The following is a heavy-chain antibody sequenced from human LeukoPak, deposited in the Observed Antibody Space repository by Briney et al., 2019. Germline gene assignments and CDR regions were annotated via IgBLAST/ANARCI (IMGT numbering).Heavy chain of an antibody. Sequence: SETLSLTCTVSGYSISSGYYWGWIRQPPGKGLEWIGSIYHSGSTYYNPSLKSRVTISVDTSKNQFSLKLSSVTAADTAVYYCARGRITTVRGVMGQYYFDYWGQGTLVTVSS. D-gene: IGHD3-10*01. J-gene: IGHJ4*02. V-gene: IGHV4-38-2*02. CDR1: GYSISSGYY. CDR3: ARGRITTVRGVMGQYYFDY. CDR2: IYHSGST.